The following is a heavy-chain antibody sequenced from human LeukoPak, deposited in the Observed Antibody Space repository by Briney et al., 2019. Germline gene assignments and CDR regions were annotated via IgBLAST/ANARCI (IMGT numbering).Heavy chain of an antibody. Sequence: SETLSLTCTVSGGSISSSSYYWGWIRQPPGKGLGWIGSIYYSGSTYYNPPLKSRVTISVDTSKNQFSLKLSSVTAADTAVYYCARESSDCSGGSCYSGAFDIWGQGTMVTVSS. J-gene: IGHJ3*02. D-gene: IGHD2-15*01. CDR1: GGSISSSSYY. V-gene: IGHV4-39*07. CDR3: ARESSDCSGGSCYSGAFDI. CDR2: IYYSGST.